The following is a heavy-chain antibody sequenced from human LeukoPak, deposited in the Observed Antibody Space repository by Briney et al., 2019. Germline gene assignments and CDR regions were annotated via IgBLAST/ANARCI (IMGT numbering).Heavy chain of an antibody. D-gene: IGHD1-26*01. CDR3: ARYPFSLGATYFDY. V-gene: IGHV3-48*03. CDR1: GFTFSSYE. Sequence: GGSLRLSCAASGFTFSSYEMNWVRQAPGKGLEWVSYISSSGSTIYYADSVKGRFTISRDNAKNSLYLQMNSLRAEDTAVYYCARYPFSLGATYFDYWGQGTLVTVSS. J-gene: IGHJ4*02. CDR2: ISSSGSTI.